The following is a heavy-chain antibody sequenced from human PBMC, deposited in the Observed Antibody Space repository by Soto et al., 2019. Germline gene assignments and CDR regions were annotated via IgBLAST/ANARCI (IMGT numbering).Heavy chain of an antibody. CDR2: IYYSGST. CDR1: GGSISSGGYY. J-gene: IGHJ3*02. V-gene: IGHV4-31*03. CDR3: GFGEGFYAFDI. Sequence: ASETLSLTCTVSGGSISSGGYYWSWIRQHPGKGLEWIGYIYYSGSTYYSPSLKSRVTISVDTSKNQFSLKLSSVTAADTAVYYCGFGEGFYAFDIWGQGTMVTVS. D-gene: IGHD3-10*01.